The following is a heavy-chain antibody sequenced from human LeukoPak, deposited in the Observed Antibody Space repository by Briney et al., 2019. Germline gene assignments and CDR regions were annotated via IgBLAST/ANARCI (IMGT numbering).Heavy chain of an antibody. CDR3: ARVLTWYSSYYFDY. Sequence: SETLSLTCTVSGGSVSSGSYYWSWIRQPPGKGLEWIGYIYYSGSTNYNPSLKSRVTISVDTSKNQFSLKLSSVTAADTAVYYCARVLTWYSSYYFDYWGQGTLVTVSS. V-gene: IGHV4-61*01. J-gene: IGHJ4*02. CDR1: GGSVSSGSYY. CDR2: IYYSGST. D-gene: IGHD6-19*01.